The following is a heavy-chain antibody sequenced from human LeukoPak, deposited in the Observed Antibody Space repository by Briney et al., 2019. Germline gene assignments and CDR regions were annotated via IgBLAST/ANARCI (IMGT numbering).Heavy chain of an antibody. Sequence: GGSLRLSCAAPGFTFSSYWMSWVRQAPGKGLEWVANIKQDGSEKYYVDSVKGRFTISRDNAKNSLYLQMNSLRAEDTAVYYCARGLIIDYWGQGTLVTVSS. CDR1: GFTFSSYW. J-gene: IGHJ4*02. CDR2: IKQDGSEK. CDR3: ARGLIIDY. D-gene: IGHD3-16*01. V-gene: IGHV3-7*01.